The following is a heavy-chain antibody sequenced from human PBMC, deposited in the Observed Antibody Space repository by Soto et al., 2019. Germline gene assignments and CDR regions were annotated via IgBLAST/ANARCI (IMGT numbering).Heavy chain of an antibody. J-gene: IGHJ6*02. CDR2: IDWDDDK. V-gene: IGHV2-70*01. Sequence: SGPTLVNPTQTLTLTCTFSGFSLSTSGMCVSWIRQPPGKALEWLALIDWDDDKYYSTSLKTRLTISKDTSKNQVVLTMTNMDPVDTATYYCARIRVKTTVVTLPYSYYYGMDVWGQGTTVAVSS. CDR1: GFSLSTSGMC. D-gene: IGHD4-17*01. CDR3: ARIRVKTTVVTLPYSYYYGMDV.